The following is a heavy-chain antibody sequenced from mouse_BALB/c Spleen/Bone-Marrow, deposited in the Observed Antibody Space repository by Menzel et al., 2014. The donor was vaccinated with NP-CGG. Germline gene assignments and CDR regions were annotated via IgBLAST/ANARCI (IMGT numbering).Heavy chain of an antibody. J-gene: IGHJ3*01. CDR1: GFAFSSYD. V-gene: IGHV5-12-1*01. CDR2: ISSGGGST. Sequence: DVKLVESGGGLVKPGGSLKLSCAASGFAFSSYDMSWVRQTPEKRLEWVAYISSGGGSTYYSDTVKGRVTISRDNAKNTLYLQMNSLKSEDTAMYYCARQIFRGFAYWGQGTLVTVSA. CDR3: ARQIFRGFAY.